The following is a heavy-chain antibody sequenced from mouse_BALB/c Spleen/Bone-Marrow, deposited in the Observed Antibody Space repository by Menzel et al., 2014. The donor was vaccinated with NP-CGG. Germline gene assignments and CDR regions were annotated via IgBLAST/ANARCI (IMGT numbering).Heavy chain of an antibody. J-gene: IGHJ1*01. Sequence: VKLVESGPGLVQPSQSLSITCTVSGFSLTSYGVHWVRQSPGKGLEWLGVIWSGGSTDYSAAFIPRLSISKDNSKSQVFFKMNSLQANDTAIYYCARNYYGSSYWYFDVWGAGTTVTVSS. CDR3: ARNYYGSSYWYFDV. V-gene: IGHV2-2*02. CDR2: IWSGGST. D-gene: IGHD1-1*01. CDR1: GFSLTSYG.